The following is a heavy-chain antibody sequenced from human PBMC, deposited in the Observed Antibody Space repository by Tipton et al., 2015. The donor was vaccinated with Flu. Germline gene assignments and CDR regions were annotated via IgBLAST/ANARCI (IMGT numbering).Heavy chain of an antibody. Sequence: QLVQSGAEVKKPGASVKVSCKASGYTFTSYYMHWVRQAPGQGLEWMGIINPSGGSTSYAQKFQSRVTMTRDTSTSTVYMELSSLRSEDTAVYYCARDPRGGYFDLWGRGTLVTVSS. J-gene: IGHJ2*01. V-gene: IGHV1-46*01. CDR1: GYTFTSYY. CDR2: INPSGGST. CDR3: ARDPRGGYFDL.